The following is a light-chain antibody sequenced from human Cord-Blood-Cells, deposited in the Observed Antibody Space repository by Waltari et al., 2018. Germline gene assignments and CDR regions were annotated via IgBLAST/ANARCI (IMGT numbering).Light chain of an antibody. CDR2: DVS. CDR3: SSYTSSSTLV. V-gene: IGLV2-14*01. Sequence: QSALTQPASVSGSPGQSITIPCTGTSSDVGGYNYVPWYQQHPGKAHKLMIYDVSNRPSGVSNRFSGSKSGNTASLTISGLQAEDEADYYCSSYTSSSTLVFGGGTKLTVL. J-gene: IGLJ2*01. CDR1: SSDVGGYNY.